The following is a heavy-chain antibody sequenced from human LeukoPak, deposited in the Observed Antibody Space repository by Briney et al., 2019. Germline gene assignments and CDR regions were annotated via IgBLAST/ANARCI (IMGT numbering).Heavy chain of an antibody. CDR3: ASDRTTGTTGNWFDP. J-gene: IGHJ5*02. Sequence: GGSLRLSCAASGYTLSSYSINCVPHAPGEGLECVSYISRSSRYIYYTYSVRGLFTLSRDNAKNSLYLQMNILRAEDTAVDYCASDRTTGTTGNWFDPGGWGKVVMVS. D-gene: IGHD1-1*01. CDR2: ISRSSRYI. V-gene: IGHV3-21*01. CDR1: GYTLSSYS.